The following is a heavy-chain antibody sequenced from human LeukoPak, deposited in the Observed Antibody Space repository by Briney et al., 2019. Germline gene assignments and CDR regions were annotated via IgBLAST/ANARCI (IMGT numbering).Heavy chain of an antibody. V-gene: IGHV4-59*08. J-gene: IGHJ4*02. CDR3: ARRPAGDPKFVY. D-gene: IGHD2-2*01. Sequence: PSESLSLTCSVAAGSISNYFWTWVRQPPGDGLEWIGYIYSSGSTYYSPSHKSRVTISVATSKNRFSLKLSTVTAADTAVYYCARRPAGDPKFVYWGQGALVTAAS. CDR1: AGSISNYF. CDR2: IYSSGST.